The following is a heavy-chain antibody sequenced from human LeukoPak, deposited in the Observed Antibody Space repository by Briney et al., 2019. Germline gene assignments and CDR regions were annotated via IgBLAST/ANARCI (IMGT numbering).Heavy chain of an antibody. D-gene: IGHD3-10*01. V-gene: IGHV3-30*03. CDR2: ISYDGSNK. CDR3: ARGQRITMVRGPINWFDP. J-gene: IGHJ5*02. CDR1: GFTFSSYG. Sequence: GGSLRLSCAASGFTFSSYGMHWVRQAPGKGLEWVAVISYDGSNKYYADSVKGRFTISRDNSKNTLYLQMNSLRAEDTAVYYCARGQRITMVRGPINWFDPWGQGTLVTVSS.